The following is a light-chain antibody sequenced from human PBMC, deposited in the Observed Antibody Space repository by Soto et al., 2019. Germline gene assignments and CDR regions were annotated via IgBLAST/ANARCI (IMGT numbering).Light chain of an antibody. V-gene: IGKV1-8*01. Sequence: AIRMTQSPSSFSASTGDRVTITCRASQGISSYLAWYQQKPGKAPKLLIYAASTLQSVVPSRFSGSGSGTDFTLTISSLQSEDFATYYCHQYYSYPLTFGPGTKVDI. CDR2: AAS. CDR3: HQYYSYPLT. CDR1: QGISSY. J-gene: IGKJ3*01.